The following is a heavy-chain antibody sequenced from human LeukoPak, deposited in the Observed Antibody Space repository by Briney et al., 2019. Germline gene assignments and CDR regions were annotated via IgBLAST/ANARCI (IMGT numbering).Heavy chain of an antibody. Sequence: GGSLRLSCAASGFTFSSYWMHWVRRAPGKGPVWVSRINSDGSSTSYADSVKGRFTISRDNAKNTLYLQMNSLRAEDTAVYYCARDRKQQLTLDVWGKGTTVTVSS. V-gene: IGHV3-74*01. J-gene: IGHJ6*04. CDR1: GFTFSSYW. CDR3: ARDRKQQLTLDV. CDR2: INSDGSST. D-gene: IGHD6-13*01.